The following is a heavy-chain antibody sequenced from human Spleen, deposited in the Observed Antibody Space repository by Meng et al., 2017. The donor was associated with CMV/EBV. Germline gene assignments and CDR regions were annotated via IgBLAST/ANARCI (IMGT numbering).Heavy chain of an antibody. Sequence: GGSLRLSCAASGFTFSSYAMTWVRQAPGKGLEWVSAISRSGGSTYYADSVKGRFTISRENPKKTLYLQMSSLTAEDTARYYCAKQGVTSYFDYWGQGMLVTVS. CDR2: ISRSGGST. CDR1: GFTFSSYA. V-gene: IGHV3-23*01. D-gene: IGHD2-21*02. CDR3: AKQGVTSYFDY. J-gene: IGHJ4*02.